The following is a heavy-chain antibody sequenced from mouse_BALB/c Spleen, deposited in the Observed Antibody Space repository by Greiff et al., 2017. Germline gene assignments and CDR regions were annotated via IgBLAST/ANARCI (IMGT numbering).Heavy chain of an antibody. CDR3: ARDGNYGAMDY. CDR2: IYPYNGGT. Sequence: VQLKESGPELVKPGASVKISCKASGYTFTDYNMHWVKQSHGKSLEWIGYIYPYNGGTGYNQKFKSKATLTVDNSSSTAYMELRSLTSEDSAVYYCARDGNYGAMDYWGQGTSVTVSS. J-gene: IGHJ4*01. V-gene: IGHV1S29*02. D-gene: IGHD2-1*01. CDR1: GYTFTDYN.